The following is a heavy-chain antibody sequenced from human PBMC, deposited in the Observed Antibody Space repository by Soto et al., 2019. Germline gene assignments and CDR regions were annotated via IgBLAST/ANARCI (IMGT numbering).Heavy chain of an antibody. V-gene: IGHV3-74*01. CDR2: INSDGSRT. Sequence: GGSLRLSCAASGFTFSSYWMHWVRQAPGKGPMWVSRINSDGSRTSYADSVKGRFSISRDNAKNTLYLQMNSLRAEDTAVYYCARGDGGYVVPTSYYYGMGVWGQGTTVTVSS. CDR1: GFTFSSYW. CDR3: ARGDGGYVVPTSYYYGMGV. D-gene: IGHD5-12*01. J-gene: IGHJ6*02.